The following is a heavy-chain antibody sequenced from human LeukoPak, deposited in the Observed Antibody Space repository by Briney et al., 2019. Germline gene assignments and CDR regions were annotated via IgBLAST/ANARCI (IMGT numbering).Heavy chain of an antibody. CDR1: GYTFTNDY. Sequence: VASLKVSCKASGYTFTNDYIHWVRQAPGQGLEWMGWINVNSGGTNYAQKFYARVTMTRDTSISTAYMELSRLRSDDTAVFYCARSPHILTGENFDFWGQGTLVTVSS. CDR2: INVNSGGT. J-gene: IGHJ4*02. CDR3: ARSPHILTGENFDF. V-gene: IGHV1-2*02. D-gene: IGHD3-9*01.